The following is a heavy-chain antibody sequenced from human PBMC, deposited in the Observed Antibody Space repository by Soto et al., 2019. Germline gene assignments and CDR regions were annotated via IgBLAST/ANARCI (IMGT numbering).Heavy chain of an antibody. J-gene: IGHJ6*02. Sequence: GGSLRLSCAASGFIVSTNYMSWVRQAPGKGLEWVSVIYSGGDTYYADSVKGRFTISRDNSKNTLYLQMNSLRAEDTAVYYCARRRIAGELWSYGMDVWGQGTTVTVSS. D-gene: IGHD3-10*01. CDR1: GFIVSTNY. CDR3: ARRRIAGELWSYGMDV. V-gene: IGHV3-53*01. CDR2: IYSGGDT.